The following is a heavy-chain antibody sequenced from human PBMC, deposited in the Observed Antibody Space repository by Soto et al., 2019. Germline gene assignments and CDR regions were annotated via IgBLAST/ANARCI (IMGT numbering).Heavy chain of an antibody. D-gene: IGHD6-6*01. CDR3: ARKYSSSSEKHYYYYYMDV. J-gene: IGHJ6*03. CDR2: IYPGDSDT. Sequence: GESLKISCKGSGYSFTSYWIGWVRQMPGKGLEWMGIIYPGDSDTRYSPSFQGQVTISADKSISTAYLQWSSLKASDTAMYYCARKYSSSSEKHYYYYYMDVWGKGTTVTVSS. V-gene: IGHV5-51*01. CDR1: GYSFTSYW.